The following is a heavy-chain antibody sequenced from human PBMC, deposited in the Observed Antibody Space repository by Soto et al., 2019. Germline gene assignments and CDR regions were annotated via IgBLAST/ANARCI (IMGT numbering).Heavy chain of an antibody. Sequence: PWGSLRLSCAASGFTFSSYAMSWVRQAPGKGLEWVSAISGSGGSTYYADSVKGRFTISRDNSKNTLYLQMNSLRAEDTAVYYCAKGWAYCGGDCYFYEDLFDYWGQGTLVTVSS. J-gene: IGHJ4*02. CDR3: AKGWAYCGGDCYFYEDLFDY. D-gene: IGHD2-21*02. CDR1: GFTFSSYA. CDR2: ISGSGGST. V-gene: IGHV3-23*01.